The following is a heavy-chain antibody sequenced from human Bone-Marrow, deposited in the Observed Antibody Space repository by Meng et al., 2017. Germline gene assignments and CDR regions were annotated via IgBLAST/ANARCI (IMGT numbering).Heavy chain of an antibody. CDR1: GFSLSTSGVG. Sequence: SGPTLVKPTQTLTLTCTFSGFSLSTSGVGVGWIRQPPGKALEWLELIYWDDDKRYSPSLKSRLTITKDTSKNQVVLTMTNMDPVDTATYYCATITIFGVLANWFDPWGQGTLVTVSS. D-gene: IGHD3-3*01. CDR3: ATITIFGVLANWFDP. J-gene: IGHJ5*02. CDR2: IYWDDDK. V-gene: IGHV2-5*02.